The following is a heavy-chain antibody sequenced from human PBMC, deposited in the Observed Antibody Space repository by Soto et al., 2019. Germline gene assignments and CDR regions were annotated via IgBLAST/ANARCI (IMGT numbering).Heavy chain of an antibody. J-gene: IGHJ4*02. CDR3: ARRPHCSGGICYYGLDN. V-gene: IGHV1-8*01. D-gene: IGHD2-15*01. CDR1: GYTFTNSD. CDR2: MNPDSGHA. Sequence: QVQLVQSGAEVKKPGASVKVSCKASGYTFTNSDINWVRQAPGQGLEWMGWMNPDSGHAAYAQKFQGRVTLTTSTSTSTVYMEMRSLGSVDTAVYYCARRPHCSGGICYYGLDNWGQGTLVTVSS.